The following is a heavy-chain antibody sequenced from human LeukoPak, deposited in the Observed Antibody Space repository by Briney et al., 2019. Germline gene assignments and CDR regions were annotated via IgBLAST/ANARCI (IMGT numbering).Heavy chain of an antibody. Sequence: SETLSLTCTVSGGSISSYYWSWIRQPAGKGLEWIGRIYTSGSTNYNPSLKSRVTMSVDTSKNQFSLKLSSVTAADTAVYYCAHTHARDYYGSSGYYELAEYFQHWGQGTLVTVSS. J-gene: IGHJ1*01. CDR3: AHTHARDYYGSSGYYELAEYFQH. V-gene: IGHV4-4*07. D-gene: IGHD3-22*01. CDR1: GGSISSYY. CDR2: IYTSGST.